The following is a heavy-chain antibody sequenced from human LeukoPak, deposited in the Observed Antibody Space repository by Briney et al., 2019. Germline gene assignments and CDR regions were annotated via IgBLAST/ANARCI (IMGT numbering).Heavy chain of an antibody. Sequence: PGGSLRLSCAASGFTFSDYWMHWVRQAPGKGLVGVSRINSDGRITNYADSVKGRFTISRDNAKNTLYLQMNSLRAEDTAVYYCAKDPYYYGSGSYHDYWGQGTLVTVSS. J-gene: IGHJ4*02. CDR1: GFTFSDYW. D-gene: IGHD3-10*01. CDR2: INSDGRIT. CDR3: AKDPYYYGSGSYHDY. V-gene: IGHV3-74*01.